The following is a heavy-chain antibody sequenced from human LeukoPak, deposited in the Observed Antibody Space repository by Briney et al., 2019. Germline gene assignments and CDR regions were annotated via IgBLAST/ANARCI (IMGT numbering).Heavy chain of an antibody. Sequence: PGGSLRLSCAASGFTFDDYAMHWVRQAPGKGLEWVSGISWNSGSIGYADSVKGRFTISRDNAKNSLYLQMNSLRAEDTALYYCAKDIGRYRTENDAFDIWGQGTMVTVSS. D-gene: IGHD6-19*01. CDR3: AKDIGRYRTENDAFDI. J-gene: IGHJ3*02. CDR2: ISWNSGSI. CDR1: GFTFDDYA. V-gene: IGHV3-9*01.